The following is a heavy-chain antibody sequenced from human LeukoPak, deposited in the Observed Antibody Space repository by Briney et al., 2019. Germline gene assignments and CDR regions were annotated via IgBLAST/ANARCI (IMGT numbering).Heavy chain of an antibody. CDR2: IKQDGSEK. V-gene: IGHV3-7*01. CDR3: ARDLPPSVSSGYYYENNPLDY. J-gene: IGHJ4*02. Sequence: PGGSLRLSCAASGFTFSSYWMSWVRQAPGKGLEWVANIKQDGSEKYYVDSVKGRFTTSRDNAKNSLYLQMNSLRAEDTAVYYCARDLPPSVSSGYYYENNPLDYWGQGTLVTVSS. CDR1: GFTFSSYW. D-gene: IGHD3-22*01.